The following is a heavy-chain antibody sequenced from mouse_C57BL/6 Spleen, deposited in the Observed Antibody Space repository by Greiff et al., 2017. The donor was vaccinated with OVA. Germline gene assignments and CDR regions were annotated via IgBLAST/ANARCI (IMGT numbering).Heavy chain of an antibody. CDR3: ARRAAQATDFDY. J-gene: IGHJ2*01. V-gene: IGHV1-69*01. Sequence: QVHVKQPGAELVMPGASVKLSCKASGYTFTSYWMHWVKQRPGQGLEWIGEIDPSDSYTNYNQKFKGKSTLTVDKSSSTAYMQLSSLTSEDSAVYYCARRAAQATDFDYWGQGTTLTVSS. D-gene: IGHD3-2*02. CDR1: GYTFTSYW. CDR2: IDPSDSYT.